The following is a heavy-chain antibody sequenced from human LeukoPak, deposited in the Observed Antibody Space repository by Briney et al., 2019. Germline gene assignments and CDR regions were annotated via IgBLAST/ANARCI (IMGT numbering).Heavy chain of an antibody. CDR3: AAGRRLGELFFDY. CDR1: EGTFGAYS. V-gene: IGHV1-69*13. D-gene: IGHD3-10*01. CDR2: INPIFNIL. J-gene: IGHJ4*02. Sequence: GASVKVSCKASEGTFGAYSIDWVRQAPGQGLDWVGCINPIFNILYYAQNFQGRVTITADESTNTAYLELDSLKHDDTAVYYCAAGRRLGELFFDYWGPGTLVTVSS.